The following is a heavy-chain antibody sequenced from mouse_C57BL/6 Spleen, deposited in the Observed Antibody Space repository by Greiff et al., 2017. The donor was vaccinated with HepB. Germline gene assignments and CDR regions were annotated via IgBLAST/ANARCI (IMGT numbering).Heavy chain of an antibody. CDR1: GFTFSDYG. Sequence: EVKVEESGGGLVKPGGSLKLSCAASGFTFSDYGMHWVRQAPEKGLEWVAYISSGSSTIYYADTVKGRFTISRDNAKNTLFLQMTSLRSEDTAMYYCARPGTTVVAPFDYWGQGTTLTVSS. J-gene: IGHJ2*01. CDR3: ARPGTTVVAPFDY. D-gene: IGHD1-1*01. CDR2: ISSGSSTI. V-gene: IGHV5-17*01.